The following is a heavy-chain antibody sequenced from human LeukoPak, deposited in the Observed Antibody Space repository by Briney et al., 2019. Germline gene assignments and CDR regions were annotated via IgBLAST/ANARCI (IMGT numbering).Heavy chain of an antibody. Sequence: ASVKVSCKASGYTFTGYYMHWVRQAPGQGLEWMGWINPNSGNTGYAQKFQGRVTMTRNTSISTAYMELSSLRSEDTAVYYCARARRYCSSTSCRNFDYWGQGTLVTVSS. D-gene: IGHD2-2*01. V-gene: IGHV1-8*02. CDR2: INPNSGNT. CDR3: ARARRYCSSTSCRNFDY. CDR1: GYTFTGYY. J-gene: IGHJ4*02.